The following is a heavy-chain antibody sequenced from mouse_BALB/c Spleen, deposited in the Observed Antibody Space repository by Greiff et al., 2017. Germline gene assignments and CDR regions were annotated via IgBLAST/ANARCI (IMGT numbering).Heavy chain of an antibody. J-gene: IGHJ3*01. CDR1: GFTFSSFG. CDR2: ISSGSSTI. V-gene: IGHV5-17*02. CDR3: AREYGNYPRGFAY. Sequence: EVQRVESGGGLVQPGGSRKLSCAASGFTFSSFGMHWVRQAPEKGLEWVAYISSGSSTIYYADTVKGRFTISRDNPKNTLFLQMTSLRSEDTAMYYCAREYGNYPRGFAYWGQGTLVTVSA. D-gene: IGHD2-10*02.